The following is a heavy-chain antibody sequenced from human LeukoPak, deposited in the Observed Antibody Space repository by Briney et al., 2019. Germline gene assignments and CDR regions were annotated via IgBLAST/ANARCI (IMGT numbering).Heavy chain of an antibody. CDR2: INTNTGNP. D-gene: IGHD6-13*01. V-gene: IGHV7-4-1*02. J-gene: IGHJ5*02. CDR3: ARDLSEDSAGYSSSWYWFDP. CDR1: GYTFSSYG. Sequence: GASVKVSCKASGYTFSSYGMNWVRQAPGQGLEWMGWINTNTGNPTYAQGFTGRFVFSLDTSVSTAYLQISSLKAEDTAIYYCARDLSEDSAGYSSSWYWFDPWGQGTLVTVSS.